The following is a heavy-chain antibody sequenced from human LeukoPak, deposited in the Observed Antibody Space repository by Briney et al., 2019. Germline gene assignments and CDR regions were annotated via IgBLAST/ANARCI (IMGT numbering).Heavy chain of an antibody. D-gene: IGHD3-22*01. Sequence: ASVKVSCKASGYTFTNYAIHWVRQAPGQGPEWMGWIKPGTGDTKYSQKFQTRVTISRDTSASTVYMELSSLRDEDTALYYCARDPYDSSGYYRALDHWGQGTQVTVSS. V-gene: IGHV1-3*01. CDR2: IKPGTGDT. CDR1: GYTFTNYA. CDR3: ARDPYDSSGYYRALDH. J-gene: IGHJ4*02.